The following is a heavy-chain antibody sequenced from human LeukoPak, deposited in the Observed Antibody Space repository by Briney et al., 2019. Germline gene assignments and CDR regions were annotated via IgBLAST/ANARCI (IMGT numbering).Heavy chain of an antibody. CDR3: ARRRGRDGDYFSGLRNWFDP. D-gene: IGHD4-17*01. CDR2: IYYSGNT. J-gene: IGHJ5*02. CDR1: GGSISSSSYY. Sequence: SETLSLTCTVSGGSISSSSYYWGWIRQPPGKGLEWIGSIYYSGNTYYNPSLKSRVTISVDTSKNQFSLKLSSVTAADTAVYYCARRRGRDGDYFSGLRNWFDPWGQGTLVTVSS. V-gene: IGHV4-39*07.